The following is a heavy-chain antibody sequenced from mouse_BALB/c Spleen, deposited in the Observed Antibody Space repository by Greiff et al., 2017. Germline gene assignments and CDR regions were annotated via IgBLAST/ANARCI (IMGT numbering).Heavy chain of an antibody. CDR2: INSNGGST. Sequence: EVKVVESGGGLVQPGGSLKLSCAASGFTFSSYGMSWVRQTPDKRLELVATINSNGGSTYYPDSVKGRFTISRDNAKNTLYLQMSSLKSEDTAMYYCARGDYRYAWFAYWGQGTLVTVSA. CDR1: GFTFSSYG. V-gene: IGHV5-6-3*01. J-gene: IGHJ3*01. D-gene: IGHD2-14*01. CDR3: ARGDYRYAWFAY.